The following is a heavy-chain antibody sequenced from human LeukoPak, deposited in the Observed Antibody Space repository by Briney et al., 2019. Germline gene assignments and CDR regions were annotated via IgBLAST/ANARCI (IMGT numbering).Heavy chain of an antibody. V-gene: IGHV3-74*01. J-gene: IGHJ4*02. CDR2: INSDGTGT. CDR1: GFTFSSYW. D-gene: IGHD3-22*01. CDR3: ARDLPGHSSGYFLDY. Sequence: GGSLRLSCAPSGFTFSSYWMHWVRQAPGKGLLWVSRINSDGTGTTYADSVKGRFTISRDNAKNTLYLQVNSLRAEDTAVYYCARDLPGHSSGYFLDYWGQGTLVTVSS.